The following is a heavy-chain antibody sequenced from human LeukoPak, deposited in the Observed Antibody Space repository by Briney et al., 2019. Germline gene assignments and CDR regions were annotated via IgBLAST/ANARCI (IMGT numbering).Heavy chain of an antibody. Sequence: GGSLRLSCVASGISFRNYAMSWVRQAPARGPEWVSSLRGNDETFYADSVKGRFTLSRDDSRNAVYLQLNNLRVEDTAIYYCARASWVSDPDAVRWGQGTQVTVSS. V-gene: IGHV3-23*01. CDR1: GISFRNYA. D-gene: IGHD3-10*01. CDR2: LRGNDET. J-gene: IGHJ4*02. CDR3: ARASWVSDPDAVR.